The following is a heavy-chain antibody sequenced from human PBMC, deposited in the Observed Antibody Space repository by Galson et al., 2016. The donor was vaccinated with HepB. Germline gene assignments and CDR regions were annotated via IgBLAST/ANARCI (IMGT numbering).Heavy chain of an antibody. CDR2: ISRGSSVT. CDR1: GFMFDSYN. D-gene: IGHD1-1*01. CDR3: AKDAGGTTPIYYYYYGMDV. J-gene: IGHJ6*02. Sequence: SLRLSCAASGFMFDSYNMNWVRHTPKQGLEWISDISRGSSVTHYADSVQGRFTISRENSKNTLHLELNRLTAEDTAVYYCAKDAGGTTPIYYYYYGMDVWGHGTTVTVSS. V-gene: IGHV3-NL1*01.